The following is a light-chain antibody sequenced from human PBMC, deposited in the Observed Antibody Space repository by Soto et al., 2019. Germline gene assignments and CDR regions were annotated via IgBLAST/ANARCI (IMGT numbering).Light chain of an antibody. CDR3: QQYDKWPPYT. J-gene: IGKJ2*01. V-gene: IGKV3-15*01. CDR1: QSVSTN. Sequence: EIVMTQSPATLSVSQGERATLSCRASQSVSTNLAWYQHKPGQAPSLLIYGASTRATGIPARFRGSGSGTEFTLTISSLQSEDFAVYYRQQYDKWPPYTFGQGTKLEI. CDR2: GAS.